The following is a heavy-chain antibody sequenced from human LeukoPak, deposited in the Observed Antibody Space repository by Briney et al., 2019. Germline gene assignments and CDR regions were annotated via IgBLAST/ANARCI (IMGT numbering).Heavy chain of an antibody. D-gene: IGHD3-3*01. CDR3: ARDSYDFWSGYTPGVDFDY. V-gene: IGHV3-7*01. CDR2: IKADGSGK. Sequence: PGGSLRLSCVASGFTFSTSWMTWVRQAPGMGLERVANIKADGSGKYYVDSVRGRFSISRDNAKNSLYLELNNLRAEDTGVYFCARDSYDFWSGYTPGVDFDYWGQGTLVTVSS. J-gene: IGHJ4*02. CDR1: GFTFSTSW.